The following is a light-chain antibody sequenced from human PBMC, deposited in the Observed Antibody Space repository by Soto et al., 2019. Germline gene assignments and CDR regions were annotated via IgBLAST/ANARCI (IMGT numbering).Light chain of an antibody. CDR1: QSISTY. CDR2: DAS. CDR3: QQYSNWPPIT. J-gene: IGKJ5*01. V-gene: IGKV1-39*01. Sequence: DIQITHSPSSLPASVVDRVTITFLASQSISTYVNWYQQKAGKAPKLLIYDASSLYSGVPSSFSGSGSGTDFTLTISSLQSADFAVYYCQQYSNWPPITFGQGTRLEIK.